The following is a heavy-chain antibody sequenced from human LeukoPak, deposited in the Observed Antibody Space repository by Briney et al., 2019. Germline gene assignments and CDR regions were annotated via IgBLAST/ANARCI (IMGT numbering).Heavy chain of an antibody. CDR1: GFTFSNYG. Sequence: GGSLRLSCAASGFTFSNYGMHWVRQAPGKGLEWVAVIWYDGSNKYYVDSVKGRFTISRDQSKNTVYLQTNSLRAEDTAVYYCAKDLFPAAAGVDYWGQGTLVTVSS. D-gene: IGHD6-13*01. CDR2: IWYDGSNK. V-gene: IGHV3-30*02. CDR3: AKDLFPAAAGVDY. J-gene: IGHJ4*02.